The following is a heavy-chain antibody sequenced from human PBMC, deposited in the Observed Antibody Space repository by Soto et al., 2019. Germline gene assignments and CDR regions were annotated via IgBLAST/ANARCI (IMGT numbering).Heavy chain of an antibody. CDR2: IYYSGGT. J-gene: IGHJ6*02. CDR3: AGQPTAGSYYDLGSYYYYYAMDG. CDR1: GGSISSYY. Sequence: PSETLSLTCTVSGGSISSYYWSWIRQPPGKGLEWIGYIYYSGGTNYNPSLKSRVTISVDTSKNQFSLKLSSVTAADTAVYYCAGQPTAGSYYDLGSYYYYYAMDGWGQGTMVTVAS. V-gene: IGHV4-59*12. D-gene: IGHD3-10*01.